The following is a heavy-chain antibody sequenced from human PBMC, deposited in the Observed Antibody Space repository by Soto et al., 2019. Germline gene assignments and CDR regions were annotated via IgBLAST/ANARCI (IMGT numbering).Heavy chain of an antibody. D-gene: IGHD3-22*01. J-gene: IGHJ5*02. CDR2: IYYSGST. CDR3: ARHYDSSGYYYGQLGWFDP. CDR1: GGSISSGDYY. V-gene: IGHV4-30-4*01. Sequence: SETLSLTCTVSGGSISSGDYYWSWIRQPPGKGLEWIGYIYYSGSTYYNPSLKSRVTISVDTSKNQFSLKLSSVTAADTAVYYCARHYDSSGYYYGQLGWFDPWGQVTPGTLSS.